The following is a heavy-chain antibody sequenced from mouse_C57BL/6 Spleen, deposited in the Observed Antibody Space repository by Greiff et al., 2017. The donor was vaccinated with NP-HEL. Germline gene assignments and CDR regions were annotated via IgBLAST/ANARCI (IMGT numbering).Heavy chain of an antibody. V-gene: IGHV1-36*01. CDR1: GFTFTDYY. D-gene: IGHD1-1*01. Sequence: EVQLQQSGPVLVKPGPSVKISCKASGFTFTDYYMHWVKQSHGKSLEWIGLVYPYNGGTSYNQKFKGKATLTVDTSSSTAYMELNSLTSEDSAVYYCARCPPNYYGSSCWFAYWGQGTLVTVSA. J-gene: IGHJ3*01. CDR3: ARCPPNYYGSSCWFAY. CDR2: VYPYNGGT.